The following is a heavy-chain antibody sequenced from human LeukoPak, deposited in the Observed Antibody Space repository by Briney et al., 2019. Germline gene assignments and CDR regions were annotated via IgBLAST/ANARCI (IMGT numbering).Heavy chain of an antibody. CDR3: ARVEYTLLEWFKESAEYFQH. J-gene: IGHJ1*01. V-gene: IGHV3-21*01. CDR2: ISSGRNYI. D-gene: IGHD3-3*01. Sequence: GGSLRLSCAASGFTFSTYSMNWVRQAPGKGLEWVSSISSGRNYIYYADSVKGRFTISRDNAKNTLYLQMNSLRAEDTAVYYCARVEYTLLEWFKESAEYFQHWGQGTLVTVSS. CDR1: GFTFSTYS.